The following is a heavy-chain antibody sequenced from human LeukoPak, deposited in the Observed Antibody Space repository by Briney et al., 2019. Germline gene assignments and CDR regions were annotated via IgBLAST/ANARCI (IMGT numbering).Heavy chain of an antibody. J-gene: IGHJ3*02. CDR2: IYYTGGT. CDR1: GDSITSGSYY. CDR3: ARAPGAFDI. V-gene: IGHV4-31*03. Sequence: SQTLSLTCTVSGDSITSGSYYWAWIRQHPEKGLEWIGYIYYTGGTHYNPSLKSRLTIPVDTSENQFSLKMRSVTAADTAIYYCARAPGAFDIWGQGTMVTVSS.